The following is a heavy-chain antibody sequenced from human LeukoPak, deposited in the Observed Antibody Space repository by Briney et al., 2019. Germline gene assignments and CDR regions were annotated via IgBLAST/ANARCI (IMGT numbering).Heavy chain of an antibody. D-gene: IGHD5-18*01. CDR1: GFTFSTYA. CDR3: ARDPRGNSYGYPPGY. J-gene: IGHJ4*02. V-gene: IGHV3-23*01. Sequence: GGSLRLSCAAPGFTFSTYAMTWVRQAPGKGLEWLSAIGGSGGDTYYADSVRGRFTISRDNSKNTLYLQMKSLRAEDTAVYYCARDPRGNSYGYPPGYWGQGTLVSVSS. CDR2: IGGSGGDT.